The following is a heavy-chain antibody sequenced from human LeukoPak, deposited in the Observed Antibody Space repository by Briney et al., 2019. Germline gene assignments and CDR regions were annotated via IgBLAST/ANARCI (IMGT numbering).Heavy chain of an antibody. CDR3: ARDRIEYYYGSGSYSWFDP. CDR2: INPNSGGT. Sequence: ASVKVSCKASGYTFTGYYMHWVRQAPGQGLEWVGWINPNSGGTNYAQKFQGRVTMTRDTSISTAYMELSSLRSEDTAVYYCARDRIEYYYGSGSYSWFDPWGQGTLVTVSS. D-gene: IGHD3-10*01. J-gene: IGHJ5*02. CDR1: GYTFTGYY. V-gene: IGHV1-2*02.